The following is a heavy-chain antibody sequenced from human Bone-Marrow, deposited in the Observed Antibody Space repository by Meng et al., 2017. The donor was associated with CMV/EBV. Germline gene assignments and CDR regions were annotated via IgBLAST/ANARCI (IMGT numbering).Heavy chain of an antibody. CDR2: IRYDGSNK. V-gene: IGHV3-30*02. J-gene: IGHJ6*02. CDR1: GFTFSSYG. CDR3: ARSPGGAAADFYYYYGMDV. D-gene: IGHD6-13*01. Sequence: GESLKISCAASGFTFSSYGMHWVRQAPGKGLEWVAFIRYDGSNKYYADSVKGRFTISRDNAKNSLYLQMNSLRAEDTAVYYCARSPGGAAADFYYYYGMDVWGQGPTVTVSS.